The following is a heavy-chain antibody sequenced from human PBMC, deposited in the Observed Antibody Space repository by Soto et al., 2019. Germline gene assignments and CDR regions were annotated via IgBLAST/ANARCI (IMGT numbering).Heavy chain of an antibody. V-gene: IGHV3-23*01. CDR3: AKAHLGAMGPFDS. J-gene: IGHJ4*02. CDR1: GFSFSSYT. CDR2: ISGSGGAT. D-gene: IGHD2-8*01. Sequence: GGSLRLSCAASGFSFSSYTMNWVRQAPGKTLEWVSTISGSGGATYYADSVKGRFTISRDNSKNTLYLQVNSLRAADTAVYYCAKAHLGAMGPFDSWGQGLLVTVS.